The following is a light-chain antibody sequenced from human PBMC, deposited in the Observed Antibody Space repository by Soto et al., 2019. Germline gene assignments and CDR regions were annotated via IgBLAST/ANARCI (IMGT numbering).Light chain of an antibody. J-gene: IGKJ2*01. CDR2: GAS. CDR1: QSVSNGA. CDR3: HQYGDSAHT. V-gene: IGKV3-20*01. Sequence: EIVLTQSPGTLSLSPGEGATVSCRASQSVSNGALAWYQQKPGQAPRLLIFGASSRATDVPDRFSGSGSGTHFTLTISRLEPEDFAVYYCHQYGDSAHTFGQGTKLDIK.